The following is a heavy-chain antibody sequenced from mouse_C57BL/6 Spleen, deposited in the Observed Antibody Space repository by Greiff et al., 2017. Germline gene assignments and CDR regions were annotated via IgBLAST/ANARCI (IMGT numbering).Heavy chain of an antibody. Sequence: QVQLKQSGPELVKPGASVKISCKASGYAFSSSWMNWVKQRPGKGLEWIGRIYPGDGDTNYNGKFKGKATLTADKSSSTAYMQLSSLTSEDSAVYFCARGYYGSSLYFDYWGQGTTLTVSS. D-gene: IGHD1-1*01. CDR1: GYAFSSSW. CDR2: IYPGDGDT. V-gene: IGHV1-82*01. J-gene: IGHJ2*01. CDR3: ARGYYGSSLYFDY.